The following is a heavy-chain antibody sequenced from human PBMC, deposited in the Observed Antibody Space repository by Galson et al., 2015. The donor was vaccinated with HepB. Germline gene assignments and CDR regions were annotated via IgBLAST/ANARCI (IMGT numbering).Heavy chain of an antibody. CDR3: ARDGDKVDTGGYYDY. CDR1: GFTFSDYY. D-gene: IGHD3-22*01. Sequence: SLRLSCAASGFTFSDYYMEWVRQAPGTGLEWVGRFTISRDNATSSLYLQMNSLRVEDTAVYYCARDGDKVDTGGYYDYWGQGILVTVSS. J-gene: IGHJ4*02. V-gene: IGHV3-69-1*01.